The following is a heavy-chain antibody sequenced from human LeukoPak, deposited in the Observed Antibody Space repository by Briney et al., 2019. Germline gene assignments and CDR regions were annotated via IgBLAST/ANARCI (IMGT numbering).Heavy chain of an antibody. J-gene: IGHJ4*02. CDR1: GGSISSSSYY. D-gene: IGHD6-6*01. CDR2: IYYSGSA. Sequence: SETLSLTCTVSGGSISSSSYYWGWIRQPPGKGLEGIGSIYYSGSAYYNPSLKSRVTISVDTSKNQFSLKLSSVTAADTAVYYCASMYSSSAGDYFDYWGQGTLVTVSS. CDR3: ASMYSSSAGDYFDY. V-gene: IGHV4-39*01.